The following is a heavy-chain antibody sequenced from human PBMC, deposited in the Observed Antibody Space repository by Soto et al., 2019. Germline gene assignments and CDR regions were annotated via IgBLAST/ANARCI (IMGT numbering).Heavy chain of an antibody. Sequence: ELQLVESGGGLVEPGESLRLSCAASGFTFSRYYMNWVRQAPGKGLEWVSSISTTSTYTHYADSLKGRFTISRDNAKKLLYLQMDSLRAEDTAVYYCARDDGLSSTNVKAFDIWGQGTNLTGSS. CDR1: GFTFSRYY. CDR2: ISTTSTYT. V-gene: IGHV3-21*01. CDR3: ARDDGLSSTNVKAFDI. J-gene: IGHJ3*02. D-gene: IGHD2-2*01.